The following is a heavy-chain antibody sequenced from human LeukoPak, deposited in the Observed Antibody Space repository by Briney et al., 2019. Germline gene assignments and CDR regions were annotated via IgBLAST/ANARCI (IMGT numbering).Heavy chain of an antibody. D-gene: IGHD3-3*01. J-gene: IGHJ4*02. CDR3: ARSRYYDFWSGYYVSFDY. Sequence: SETLSLTCAVYGGSFSGYYWSWIRQPPGKGLEWIGEINHSGSTNYNPSLKSRVTISVDTSKNQFSLKLSSVTAADTAVYYCARSRYYDFWSGYYVSFDYWGQGTLVTVPS. V-gene: IGHV4-34*01. CDR1: GGSFSGYY. CDR2: INHSGST.